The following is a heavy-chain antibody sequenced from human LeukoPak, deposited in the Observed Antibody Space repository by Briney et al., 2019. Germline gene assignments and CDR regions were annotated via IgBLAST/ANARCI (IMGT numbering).Heavy chain of an antibody. V-gene: IGHV4-59*01. J-gene: IGHJ5*02. Sequence: SETLSLTCTVSGGSISSYYWSWIRQPPGKGLEWIGYIYYSGSTNYNPSLKSRVTISVDTSKNQFSLKLSSVTAADTAVYYCASSYDFWSGYYFDPWGQGTLVTVSS. CDR3: ASSYDFWSGYYFDP. D-gene: IGHD3-3*01. CDR1: GGSISSYY. CDR2: IYYSGST.